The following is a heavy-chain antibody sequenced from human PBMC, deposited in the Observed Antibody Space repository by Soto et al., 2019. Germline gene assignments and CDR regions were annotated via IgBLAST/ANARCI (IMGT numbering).Heavy chain of an antibody. CDR3: ARDDYYDSSGYCRFDY. CDR2: ISSSSSYI. V-gene: IGHV3-21*01. Sequence: GSLRLSCAASGFTFSSYSMNWVRQAPGKGLEWVSSISSSSSYIYYADSVKGRFTISRDNAKNSLYLQMNSLRAEDTAVYYCARDDYYDSSGYCRFDYWGQGTLVTVSS. D-gene: IGHD3-22*01. CDR1: GFTFSSYS. J-gene: IGHJ4*02.